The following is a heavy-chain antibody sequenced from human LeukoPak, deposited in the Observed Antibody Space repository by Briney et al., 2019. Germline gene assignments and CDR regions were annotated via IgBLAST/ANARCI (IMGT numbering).Heavy chain of an antibody. D-gene: IGHD3-22*01. Sequence: GGALRLSCAASGFTFSSYAMHGVRQAPGKGVEGVAVISYDGSNKYYADSVKGRFTISRDNSKNTLYLQMNSLRAEDTAVYYCARERGSGYYYIYYYYYMDVWGKGTTVTVSS. J-gene: IGHJ6*03. CDR2: ISYDGSNK. V-gene: IGHV3-30*04. CDR1: GFTFSSYA. CDR3: ARERGSGYYYIYYYYYMDV.